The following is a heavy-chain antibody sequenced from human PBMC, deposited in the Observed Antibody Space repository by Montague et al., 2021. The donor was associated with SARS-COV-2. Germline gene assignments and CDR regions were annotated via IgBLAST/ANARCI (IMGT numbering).Heavy chain of an antibody. CDR2: INHTGSA. D-gene: IGHD3-3*01. CDR3: ARGQVTISGILIFIPAAGHLDD. V-gene: IGHV4-34*01. J-gene: IGHJ3*01. Sequence: SETLSLTCAVYSGSFSDFYWTWIRQSPGKGLEWIGEINHTGSATYNPSLKGRVTLSRDTSKNQFSLKLQSVTPADTAAYYCARGQVTISGILIFIPAAGHLDDWGQGTSVTVSS. CDR1: SGSFSDFY.